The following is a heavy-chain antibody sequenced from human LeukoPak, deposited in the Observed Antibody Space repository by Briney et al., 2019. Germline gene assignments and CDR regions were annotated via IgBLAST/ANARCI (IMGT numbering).Heavy chain of an antibody. Sequence: PGRSLRLSCAASGFTFSSSAMSWVHQAPGPGMECVANLNQHGSEIYYVDSVKGRFTLSRDNAKNSLYLQMNSLRAEDTAVYYCARQYNWNDALDYWGQGTLVTVSS. CDR3: ARQYNWNDALDY. J-gene: IGHJ4*02. CDR2: LNQHGSEI. D-gene: IGHD1-20*01. V-gene: IGHV3-7*01. CDR1: GFTFSSSA.